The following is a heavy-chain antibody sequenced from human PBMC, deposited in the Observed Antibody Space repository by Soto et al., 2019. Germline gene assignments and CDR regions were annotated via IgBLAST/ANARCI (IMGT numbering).Heavy chain of an antibody. CDR3: ARDPSSGDS. J-gene: IGHJ4*02. CDR2: IIRDSSHM. D-gene: IGHD3-10*01. V-gene: IGHV3-21*01. Sequence: GGSLRLSCAASGFTFSAYNMNWVRQAPGKGLEWVSSIIRDSSHMYYADSVKGRFTISRDNAKNSLFLQLNSLRAEDTAVYFCARDPSSGDSWGQGTLVTVSS. CDR1: GFTFSAYN.